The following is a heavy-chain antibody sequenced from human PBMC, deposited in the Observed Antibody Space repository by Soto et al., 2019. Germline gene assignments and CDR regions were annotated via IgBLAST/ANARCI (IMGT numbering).Heavy chain of an antibody. CDR3: ARDYAYDSSGRWGGSDAFDI. CDR2: ISTYNDKI. J-gene: IGHJ3*02. CDR1: GYTFTTSG. V-gene: IGHV1-18*01. D-gene: IGHD3-22*01. Sequence: ASVKVSCKASGYTFTTSGISWVRQAPGQGLEWMGWISTYNDKINYAQNLQGRVSLTTDTSTSTAYMELRSLRSDDTAVYYCARDYAYDSSGRWGGSDAFDIWGQGTMVTVSS.